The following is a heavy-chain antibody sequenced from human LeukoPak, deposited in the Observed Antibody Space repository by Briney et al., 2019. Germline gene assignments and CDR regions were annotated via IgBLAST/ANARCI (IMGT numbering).Heavy chain of an antibody. Sequence: SETLSLTCTVSGGSISSYFWSWIRQPPGKGLEWIGYIYYSGSTNYNPSLKSRVTISVDTSKNQFSLKLSSVTAADTAVYYCARGSSPYYYMDVWGKGTTVTVSS. V-gene: IGHV4-59*01. CDR2: IYYSGST. CDR3: ARGSSPYYYMDV. CDR1: GGSISSYF. J-gene: IGHJ6*03.